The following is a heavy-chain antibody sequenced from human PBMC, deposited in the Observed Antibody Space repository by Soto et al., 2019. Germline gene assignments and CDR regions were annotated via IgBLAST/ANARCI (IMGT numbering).Heavy chain of an antibody. D-gene: IGHD2-2*01. V-gene: IGHV3-23*01. Sequence: PGGSLRLSCAVSGFTFSSYAMTWVRQAPGKGLEWVSTLSDSGGHTYYADSVKGRFTISRDNPKNTLYLQMTSLRAEDTAVYYCAKDSQSVSVSAARVYGMDVWGQGTTVTVSS. CDR3: AKDSQSVSVSAARVYGMDV. CDR2: LSDSGGHT. CDR1: GFTFSSYA. J-gene: IGHJ6*02.